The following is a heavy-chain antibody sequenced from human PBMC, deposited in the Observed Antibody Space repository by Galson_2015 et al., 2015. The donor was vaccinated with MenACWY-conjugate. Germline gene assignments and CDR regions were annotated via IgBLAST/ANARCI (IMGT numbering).Heavy chain of an antibody. CDR2: IRTKINNYAT. D-gene: IGHD6-19*01. V-gene: IGHV3-73*01. J-gene: IGHJ4*02. CDR3: TRHINSSGIFDY. CDR1: GFTFSGST. Sequence: SLRLSCAASGFTFSGSTMHWVRQASGKGLEWVGRIRTKINNYATEYAASVKGRFTISRDDSKNTAYLQMNSLKTEDTAIYYCTRHINSSGIFDYWGQGTLVTVSS.